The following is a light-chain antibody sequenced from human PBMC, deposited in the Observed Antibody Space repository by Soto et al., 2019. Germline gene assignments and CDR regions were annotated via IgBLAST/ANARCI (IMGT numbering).Light chain of an antibody. J-gene: IGKJ1*01. CDR1: QDISSW. CDR3: QHYNSYSEA. CDR2: SAS. Sequence: DIQMTQSPSSVSAFEGDRVTITCRASQDISSWLAWYQQKPGKAPKLLIYSASNLQSGVPSRFSGSGSGTEFTLTISSLQPDDFATYYCQHYNSYSEAFGQGTKVDIK. V-gene: IGKV1D-16*01.